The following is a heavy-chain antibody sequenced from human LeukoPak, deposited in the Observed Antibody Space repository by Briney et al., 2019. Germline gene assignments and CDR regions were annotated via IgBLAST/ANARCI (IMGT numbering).Heavy chain of an antibody. J-gene: IGHJ4*02. Sequence: PGGSLRLSCAASGFTFSGSAMHWVRQASGKGLEWVGRIRSKANSYATAYAASVKGRFTISRDDSKNTAYLQMNSLKTEDTAVYYCAREREVMGTISDGGEETLVTVPS. CDR2: IRSKANSYAT. CDR1: GFTFSGSA. CDR3: AREREVMGTISD. D-gene: IGHD4/OR15-4a*01. V-gene: IGHV3-73*01.